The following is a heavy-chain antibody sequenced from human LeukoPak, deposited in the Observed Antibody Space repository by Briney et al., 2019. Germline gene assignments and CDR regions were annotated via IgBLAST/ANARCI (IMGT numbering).Heavy chain of an antibody. CDR2: IYSGGST. CDR3: ARDSYCSGGSCYGKVYYMDV. Sequence: GGSLRLSCAASGFTVSSNYMSWVRQAPGKGLEWVSVIYSGGSTYYADSVKGRFTISRDSSKNTLYLQMNSLRAEDTAVYYCARDSYCSGGSCYGKVYYMDVWGKGTTVTVSS. V-gene: IGHV3-53*01. D-gene: IGHD2-15*01. J-gene: IGHJ6*03. CDR1: GFTVSSNY.